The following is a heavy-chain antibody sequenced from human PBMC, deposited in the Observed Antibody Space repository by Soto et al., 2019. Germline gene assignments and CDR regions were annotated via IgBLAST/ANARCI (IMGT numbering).Heavy chain of an antibody. CDR3: ATELHDLDIVATITTLAY. V-gene: IGHV3-23*01. D-gene: IGHD5-12*01. CDR2: ISGSGGST. Sequence: GGSLRLSCAASGFTFSSYAMSWVRQAPGKGLEWVSAISGSGGSTYYADSVKGRFTISRDNSKNTLYLQMNSLRAEDTAVYYCATELHDLDIVATITTLAYWGQGTLVTVSS. J-gene: IGHJ4*02. CDR1: GFTFSSYA.